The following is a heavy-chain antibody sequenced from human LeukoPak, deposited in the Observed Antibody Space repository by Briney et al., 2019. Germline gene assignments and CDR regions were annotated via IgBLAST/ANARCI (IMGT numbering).Heavy chain of an antibody. Sequence: GGSLRLSCAASGFTFSSYAMSAVRQAPGKGLEWVSAICGSGGSTYYADSAKGRFPISRDNSKTTLSRQMNTLRAQDPAVYYCAKSSGYYYDSSGPTHNRNPDYFDYWGEGTVVTVPS. CDR1: GFTFSSYA. J-gene: IGHJ4*02. V-gene: IGHV3-23*01. CDR3: AKSSGYYYDSSGPTHNRNPDYFDY. CDR2: ICGSGGST. D-gene: IGHD3-22*01.